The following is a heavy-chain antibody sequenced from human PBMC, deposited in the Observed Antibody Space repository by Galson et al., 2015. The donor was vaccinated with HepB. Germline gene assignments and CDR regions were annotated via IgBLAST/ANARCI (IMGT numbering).Heavy chain of an antibody. D-gene: IGHD3-3*01. CDR1: GSTFTGYY. CDR3: ARHRDFWSGFYSPPGY. J-gene: IGHJ4*02. Sequence: SVKVSCKASGSTFTGYYLDWVRQAPGQGLEWMGWINPNSGGTTSAQKFEGRVTMTRDTSISTAYMELRSLTADDTAMYYCARHRDFWSGFYSPPGYWGQGALVTVSS. V-gene: IGHV1-2*02. CDR2: INPNSGGT.